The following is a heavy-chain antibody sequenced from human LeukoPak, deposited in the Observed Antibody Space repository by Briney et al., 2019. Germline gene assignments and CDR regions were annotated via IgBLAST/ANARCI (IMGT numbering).Heavy chain of an antibody. V-gene: IGHV1-2*06. CDR3: ARVGDGLNDAFDI. J-gene: IGHJ3*02. Sequence: GASVKVSCKASGYIFTGHYMNWVRQVPGQGLEWMGRINPKTGGTNYAQNFQGRVTMTRDTSISTTYMELSRLRPDDTAVYYCARVGDGLNDAFDIWGQGKMVTVSS. CDR1: GYIFTGHY. CDR2: INPKTGGT. D-gene: IGHD5-24*01.